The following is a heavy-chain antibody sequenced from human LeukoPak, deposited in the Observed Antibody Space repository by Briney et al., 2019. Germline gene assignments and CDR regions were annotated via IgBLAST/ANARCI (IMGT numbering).Heavy chain of an antibody. V-gene: IGHV3-21*01. CDR1: GFTFSSYS. J-gene: IGHJ6*03. CDR3: ARPSCGGDCYSYYYYYMDV. Sequence: GGSLRLSCAASGFTFSSYSMNWVRQAPGKGLEWVSSISSSSSYIYYADSVKGRFTISRDNAKNSLYLQMNSLRAEDTAVYYCARPSCGGDCYSYYYYYMDVWGKGTTVTISS. CDR2: ISSSSSYI. D-gene: IGHD2-21*02.